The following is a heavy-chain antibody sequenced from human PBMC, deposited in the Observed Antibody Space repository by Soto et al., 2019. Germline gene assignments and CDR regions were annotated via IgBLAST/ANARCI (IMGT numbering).Heavy chain of an antibody. CDR2: IYYSGST. D-gene: IGHD3-22*01. J-gene: IGHJ4*02. V-gene: IGHV4-31*03. Sequence: PSETLSLTCTVSGGSISSGCYYWSWIRQHPGKGLEWIGYIYYSGSTYYNPSLKSRATISVDTSKNQFSLKLRSVTAADTAVYYCARGILLILVGEGDAPDKAYGDSWGQGSLVTVSS. CDR1: GGSISSGCYY. CDR3: ARGILLILVGEGDAPDKAYGDS.